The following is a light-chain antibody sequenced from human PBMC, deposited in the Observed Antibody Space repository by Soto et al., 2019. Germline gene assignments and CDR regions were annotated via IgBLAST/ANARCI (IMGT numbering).Light chain of an antibody. Sequence: QSVSTQPPSVSAAPGQKVTISCSGSSSNIGSHYVSWYQLRPGTAPKLLIHEYDKRTSGIPARFSGSKSVTSATLGITGLQTGDEADYYCGIWDSILRVWVFGGGTKLTVL. CDR3: GIWDSILRVWV. CDR2: EYD. J-gene: IGLJ3*02. CDR1: SSNIGSHY. V-gene: IGLV1-51*02.